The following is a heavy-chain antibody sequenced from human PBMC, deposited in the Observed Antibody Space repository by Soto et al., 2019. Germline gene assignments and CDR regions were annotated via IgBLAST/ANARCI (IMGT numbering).Heavy chain of an antibody. Sequence: ASVKVSCTASGYTFSNYAVHWVRKAPGQRLEWMGWINAGNGNTRYSQKFQGRVTISRDTSARTVYMELNGLRSEDTAVYFCARGHLAVVPVASWFYYMDVWGNGTTVTVS. D-gene: IGHD2-2*01. J-gene: IGHJ6*03. CDR1: GYTFSNYA. CDR2: INAGNGNT. CDR3: ARGHLAVVPVASWFYYMDV. V-gene: IGHV1-3*01.